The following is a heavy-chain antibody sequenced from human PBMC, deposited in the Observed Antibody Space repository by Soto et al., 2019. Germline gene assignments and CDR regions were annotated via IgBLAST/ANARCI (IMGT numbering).Heavy chain of an antibody. J-gene: IGHJ4*02. CDR1: GGTFSSYT. CDR3: ARGTVVTHFDY. Sequence: QVQLVQSGAEVKKPGSSVKVSCKASGGTFSSYTISWVRHAPGQGLEWMGRIIPILGIANYAQKFQGRVTITADKSTSTAYMELSSLRSQDTAVYYCARGTVVTHFDYWGQGTLVTVSS. CDR2: IIPILGIA. D-gene: IGHD2-15*01. V-gene: IGHV1-69*02.